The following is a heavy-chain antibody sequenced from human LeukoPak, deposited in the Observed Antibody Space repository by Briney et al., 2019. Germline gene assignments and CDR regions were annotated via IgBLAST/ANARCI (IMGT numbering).Heavy chain of an antibody. J-gene: IGHJ4*02. CDR2: ISSSSSYI. CDR1: GFTFSSYS. V-gene: IGHV3-21*01. D-gene: IGHD3-10*01. CDR3: ATTDWGKSYYGSGSYSR. Sequence: PGGSLRPSCAASGFTFSSYSMNWVRQAPGKGLEWVSSISSSSSYIYYADSVKGRFTISRDNAKNSLYLQMNSLRAEDTAVYYCATTDWGKSYYGSGSYSRWGQGTLVTVSS.